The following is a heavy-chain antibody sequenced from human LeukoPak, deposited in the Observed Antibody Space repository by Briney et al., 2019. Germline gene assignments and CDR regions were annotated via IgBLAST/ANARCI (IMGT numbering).Heavy chain of an antibody. Sequence: GGSLRLSCAASGFTFSSYAMSWVRQAPGKGLEWVSAISGSGGSAYYADSVKGRFTISRDNSKNTLYLQMNSLRAEDTAVYYCAKVDTAMGGYFDYWGQGTLVTVSS. CDR3: AKVDTAMGGYFDY. CDR2: ISGSGGSA. D-gene: IGHD5-18*01. V-gene: IGHV3-23*01. J-gene: IGHJ4*02. CDR1: GFTFSSYA.